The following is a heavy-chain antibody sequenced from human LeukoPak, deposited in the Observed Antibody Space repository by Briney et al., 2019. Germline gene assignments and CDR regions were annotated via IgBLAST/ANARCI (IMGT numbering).Heavy chain of an antibody. CDR3: ARSPDSSSWNYFYP. CDR1: GYTFTVCY. CDR2: INPNSGGT. Sequence: ASVKVSCKASGYTFTVCYMHWVRQAPGQGPEWMGWINPNSGGTNYAQKFQGRVTMTRDTSISTAYMELSRLRSDDTAVYYCARSPDSSSWNYFYPWGQGTLVTVSS. V-gene: IGHV1-2*02. J-gene: IGHJ5*02. D-gene: IGHD6-13*01.